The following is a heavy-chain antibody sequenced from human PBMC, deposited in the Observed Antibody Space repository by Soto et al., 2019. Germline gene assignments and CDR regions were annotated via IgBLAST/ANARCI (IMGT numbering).Heavy chain of an antibody. D-gene: IGHD5-12*01. CDR1: SGPSRSHN. CDR2: VYYTGDT. Sequence: QVQVQQSGPGLVKPSETLSLTCTVSSGPSRSHNWGSIRQPPGRGLEWIGYVYYTGDTSYNPSLKSRVTISADTSTNHISLTLRSVTAADTAVYYCVRQGIDYLHGLVDVWGQGTTVSVSS. V-gene: IGHV4-59*08. J-gene: IGHJ6*02. CDR3: VRQGIDYLHGLVDV.